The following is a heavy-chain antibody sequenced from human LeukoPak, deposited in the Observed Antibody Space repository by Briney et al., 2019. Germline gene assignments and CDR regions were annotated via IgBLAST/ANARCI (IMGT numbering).Heavy chain of an antibody. J-gene: IGHJ6*03. V-gene: IGHV3-23*01. CDR2: ISGSGAST. D-gene: IGHD3-3*01. CDR1: GVTFSSYA. CDR3: ARDQGFSYYYYYMDV. Sequence: GGSLRLSCAASGVTFSSYAMSWVHQAPGKGLEWVSVISGSGASTYYADSVKGRFTISRDNSKNTLYLQMNSLRAEDTAVYYCARDQGFSYYYYYMDVWGKGTTVTVSS.